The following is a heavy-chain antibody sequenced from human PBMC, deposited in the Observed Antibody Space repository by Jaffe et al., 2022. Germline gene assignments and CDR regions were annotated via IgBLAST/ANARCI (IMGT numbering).Heavy chain of an antibody. Sequence: QVQLQESGPGLVKPSQTLSLTCTVSGGSISSGSYYWSWIRQPAGKGLEWIGRIYTSGSTNYNPSLKSRVTISVDTSKNQFSLKLSSVTAADTAVYYCARGGSAVPFTNWNDSDEGYYYYYYYMDVWGKGTTVTVSS. CDR1: GGSISSGSYY. J-gene: IGHJ6*03. D-gene: IGHD1-1*01. CDR2: IYTSGST. CDR3: ARGGSAVPFTNWNDSDEGYYYYYYYMDV. V-gene: IGHV4-61*02.